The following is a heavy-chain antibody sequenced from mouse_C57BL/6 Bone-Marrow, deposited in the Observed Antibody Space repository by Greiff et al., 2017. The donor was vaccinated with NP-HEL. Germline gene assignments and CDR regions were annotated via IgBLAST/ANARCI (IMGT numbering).Heavy chain of an antibody. CDR2: IWGVGST. CDR1: GFSLTSYG. CDR3: ASGAY. J-gene: IGHJ3*01. V-gene: IGHV2-6*01. Sequence: QVQLKQSGPGLVAPSQSLSITRTVSGFSLTSYGVDWVRQSPGKGLEWLGVIWGVGSTNYNSALKSRLSISKDNSKSQVFLKMNSLQTDDTAMYYCASGAYWGQGTLVTVSA.